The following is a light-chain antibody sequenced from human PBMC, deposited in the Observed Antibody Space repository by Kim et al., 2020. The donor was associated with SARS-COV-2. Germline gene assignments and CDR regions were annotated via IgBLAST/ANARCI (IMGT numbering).Light chain of an antibody. Sequence: SSTLACTGTRSDIRVYNDVTWYQQHPGQAPKLMIYDVSKRPSGVSYRFSGSKSGNTASLTISGLQAEDEADYYCSSYTRSSTLVVFGGGTQLTVL. J-gene: IGLJ2*01. CDR1: RSDIRVYND. CDR3: SSYTRSSTLVV. CDR2: DVS. V-gene: IGLV2-14*04.